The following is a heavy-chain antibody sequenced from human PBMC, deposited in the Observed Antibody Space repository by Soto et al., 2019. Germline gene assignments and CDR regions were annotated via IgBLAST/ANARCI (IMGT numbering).Heavy chain of an antibody. J-gene: IGHJ4*02. D-gene: IGHD5-12*01. Sequence: QVQLVESGGGLVKPGGSLRLSCAASGFSFSVYNMNWIRQAPGKGLEWVSYISNSGRTIYYADSVKGRFTISRDNAKNSLYLQMNSLRAEDTAVYYCAASGYGRGYFDYWGQGALVTVSS. CDR1: GFSFSVYN. V-gene: IGHV3-11*01. CDR2: ISNSGRTI. CDR3: AASGYGRGYFDY.